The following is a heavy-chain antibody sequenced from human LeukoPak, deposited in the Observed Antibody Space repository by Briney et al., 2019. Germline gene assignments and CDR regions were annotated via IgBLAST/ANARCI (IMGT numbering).Heavy chain of an antibody. J-gene: IGHJ4*02. CDR2: ITDDATT. D-gene: IGHD1-26*01. Sequence: PGGSLRLSCAASGFTFSSALMHWVRQAPGTGLVWVSRITDDATTTYADSVRGRFTISRDNAKNILYLQMNSLRVEDTAVYYCVRDRVGPDYWGQGTLVTVSS. V-gene: IGHV3-74*03. CDR1: GFTFSSAL. CDR3: VRDRVGPDY.